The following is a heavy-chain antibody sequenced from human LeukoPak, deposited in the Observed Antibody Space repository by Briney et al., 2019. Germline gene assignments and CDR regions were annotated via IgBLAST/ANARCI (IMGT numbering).Heavy chain of an antibody. CDR2: IYPGDSDT. Sequence: KPSESLKISFKGPGYSLASYWIGSVRQMPGKVLEWNELIYPGDSDTRYSPSFQGQVTISADKSISTAYLQWSSLKASDTAMYYCARLDSGYSGYDYGYYFDYWGQGTLVTVSS. CDR1: GYSLASYW. CDR3: ARLDSGYSGYDYGYYFDY. D-gene: IGHD5-12*01. J-gene: IGHJ4*02. V-gene: IGHV5-51*03.